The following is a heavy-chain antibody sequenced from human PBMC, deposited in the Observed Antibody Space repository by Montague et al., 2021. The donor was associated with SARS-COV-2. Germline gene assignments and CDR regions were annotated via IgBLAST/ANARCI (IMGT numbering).Heavy chain of an antibody. J-gene: IGHJ5*02. V-gene: IGHV2-5*02. Sequence: PALVTPTQTLTLTCTFSGFSLSTSGVGVGWIRQPPGKALEWLALIYWDDDKRYSPSLKSRLTTTKDTSKNQVVLTMTNVDPVDTATYYCAHRQNSGWWGDWFDPWGQGTLVTVSS. CDR2: IYWDDDK. D-gene: IGHD6-19*01. CDR3: AHRQNSGWWGDWFDP. CDR1: GFSLSTSGVG.